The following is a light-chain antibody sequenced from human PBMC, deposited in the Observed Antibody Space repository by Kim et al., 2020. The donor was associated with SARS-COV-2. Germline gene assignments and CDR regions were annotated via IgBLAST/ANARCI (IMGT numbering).Light chain of an antibody. V-gene: IGLV1-40*01. Sequence: RGTSASTGATDNTGAQDDELWYQQLPETAPDRRIYGNSVRPSGGPDRLSGSKCGTSASLAITGVQAEDEADYYCQSYDSSLGVVFGGGTHLTVL. CDR1: TDNTGAQDD. CDR2: GNS. CDR3: QSYDSSLGVV. J-gene: IGLJ2*01.